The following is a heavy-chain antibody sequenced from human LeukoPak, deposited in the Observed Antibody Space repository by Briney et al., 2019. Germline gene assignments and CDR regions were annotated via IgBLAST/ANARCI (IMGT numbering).Heavy chain of an antibody. CDR2: ISAYNGNT. D-gene: IGHD4-17*01. CDR3: ARVTWYGDIDY. J-gene: IGHJ4*02. Sequence: ASVKVSCKASGYTFTSYGISWVRQAPGQGREWVGWISAYNGNTNYAQKLQGRVTMTIDTSTSTAYMELRSLRSDDTSVYYCARVTWYGDIDYWAQGTLVTVSS. CDR1: GYTFTSYG. V-gene: IGHV1-18*01.